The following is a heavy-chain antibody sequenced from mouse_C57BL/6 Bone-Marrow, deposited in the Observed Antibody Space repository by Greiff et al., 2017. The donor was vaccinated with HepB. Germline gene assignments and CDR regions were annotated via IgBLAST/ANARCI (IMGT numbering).Heavy chain of an antibody. CDR2: FHPYNDDT. J-gene: IGHJ4*01. CDR1: GYTFTTYP. D-gene: IGHD2-2*01. V-gene: IGHV1-47*01. Sequence: VQLQQSGAELVKPGASVKMSCKASGYTFTTYPIEWMKQNHGKSLEWIGNFHPYNDDTKYNEKFKGKATLTVEKSSSTVYLELSRLTSDDSAVYYCARGYYYGYDDYYAMDYWGQGTSVTVSS. CDR3: ARGYYYGYDDYYAMDY.